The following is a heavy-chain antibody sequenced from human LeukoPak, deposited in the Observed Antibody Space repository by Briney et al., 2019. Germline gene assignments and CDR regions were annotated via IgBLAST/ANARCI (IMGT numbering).Heavy chain of an antibody. CDR2: ISGSGGST. CDR3: AAYPGTRAGTSLDY. Sequence: GGSLTLSCAASGFTFSSYAMSWVRQAPGKALERVSAISGSGGSTYYADSVKGRFTISRDNSKNTLYLQMNSLRAEDTAVYYCAAYPGTRAGTSLDYWGQGTLVTVSS. D-gene: IGHD6-19*01. CDR1: GFTFSSYA. J-gene: IGHJ4*02. V-gene: IGHV3-23*01.